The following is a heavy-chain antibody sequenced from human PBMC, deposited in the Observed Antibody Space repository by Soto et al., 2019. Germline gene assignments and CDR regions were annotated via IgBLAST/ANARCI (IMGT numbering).Heavy chain of an antibody. CDR1: GFTFTSSA. CDR2: IVVSSGNT. Sequence: QMQLVQSGPEVKKPGTSVKVSCKASGFTFTSSAVQWVRQARGQRLEWIGWIVVSSGNTNYAQKFQERVTITRDMSTSTAYMELSSLRSEDTAVYYCAAGGYSYGYAGYYYYGMDVWGQGTTVTVSS. V-gene: IGHV1-58*01. CDR3: AAGGYSYGYAGYYYYGMDV. D-gene: IGHD5-18*01. J-gene: IGHJ6*02.